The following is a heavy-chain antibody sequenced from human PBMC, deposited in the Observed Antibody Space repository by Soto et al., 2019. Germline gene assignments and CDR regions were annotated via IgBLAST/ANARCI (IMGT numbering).Heavy chain of an antibody. D-gene: IGHD5-18*01. Sequence: ASGKVSCKASGNTFTSYGMHWGRQAPGQRLEWMGWINAGNGNTKYSQKVQGRGTIASGTSASTAYMQLSSLRSEDTAVYYFAIHRSGDNYGAFDYWGQGTLVTGSS. CDR3: AIHRSGDNYGAFDY. V-gene: IGHV1-3*01. CDR1: GNTFTSYG. J-gene: IGHJ4*01. CDR2: INAGNGNT.